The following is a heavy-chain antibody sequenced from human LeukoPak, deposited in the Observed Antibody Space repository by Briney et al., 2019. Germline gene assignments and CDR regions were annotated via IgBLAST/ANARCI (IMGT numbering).Heavy chain of an antibody. CDR1: GFSFSNHG. CDR2: IARDGGAK. CDR3: AREATWGQWYFDH. V-gene: IGHV3-30*03. Sequence: PGTSLRLSCVASGFSFSNHGMHWVRQAPGKGLEWVSVIARDGGAKFYADSVKGRFTLSRDNSKNMFFLQMNFLTVEDTAIYYCAREATWGQWYFDHWGQETPVTVSS. J-gene: IGHJ4*02. D-gene: IGHD6-19*01.